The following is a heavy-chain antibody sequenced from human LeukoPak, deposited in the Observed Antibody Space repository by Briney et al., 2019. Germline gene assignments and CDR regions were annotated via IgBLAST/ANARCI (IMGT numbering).Heavy chain of an antibody. D-gene: IGHD3-22*01. CDR3: ARDSYSSGYQNYFDY. J-gene: IGHJ4*02. CDR2: ISSNGGST. V-gene: IGHV3-64*01. Sequence: GGSLRLSCAASGFTFSSYAMHWVRQAPGKGLEYVSAISSNGGSTYYANSVKGRFTISRDNSKNTLYLQMGSLRAEDMAVYYCARDSYSSGYQNYFDYWGQRTLVTVSS. CDR1: GFTFSSYA.